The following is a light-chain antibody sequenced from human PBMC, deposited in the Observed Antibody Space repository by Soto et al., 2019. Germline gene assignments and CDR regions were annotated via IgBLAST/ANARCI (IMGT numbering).Light chain of an antibody. CDR1: SSNIGSNT. V-gene: IGLV1-44*01. CDR2: SNN. J-gene: IGLJ1*01. Sequence: QSVLTQPPSASGTPGQRVTISCSGSSSNIGSNTVNWYQQLPGTAPTLLIYSNNQRPSGVPDRFSGSKSGTSASLAISGLQSEDEADYYCAAWDDSLNGPYVFGTGTQLTVL. CDR3: AAWDDSLNGPYV.